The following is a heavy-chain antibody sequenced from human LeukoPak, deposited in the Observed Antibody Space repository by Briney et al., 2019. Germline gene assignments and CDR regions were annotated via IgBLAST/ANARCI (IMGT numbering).Heavy chain of an antibody. CDR3: AKRSSHSYSLDY. CDR1: GFTFNNYA. J-gene: IGHJ4*02. D-gene: IGHD2-15*01. CDR2: ISSGGGST. Sequence: PGGSLRLSCAASGFTFNNYAMSWVRPAPGKGREWVSAISSGGGSTYYADSVKGRFTISRDNSKSTLLLQMNSLRAEDTAVYYCAKRSSHSYSLDYWGQGTLVTVSS. V-gene: IGHV3-23*01.